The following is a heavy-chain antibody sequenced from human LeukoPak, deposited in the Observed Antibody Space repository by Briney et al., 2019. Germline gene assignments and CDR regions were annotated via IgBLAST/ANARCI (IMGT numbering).Heavy chain of an antibody. CDR3: ARGGWFGERYAFDI. D-gene: IGHD3-10*01. CDR2: IIPIFGTA. V-gene: IGHV1-69*13. CDR1: GGTFSSYA. J-gene: IGHJ3*02. Sequence: AASVKVSCKASGGTFSSYAISWVRQAPGQGLEWMGGIIPIFGTANYAQKFQGRVTITADESTSTAYMELSSLRSEDTVVYYCARGGWFGERYAFDIWGQGTMVTVSS.